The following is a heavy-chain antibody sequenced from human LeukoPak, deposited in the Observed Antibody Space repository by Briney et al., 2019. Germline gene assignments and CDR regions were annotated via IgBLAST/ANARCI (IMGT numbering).Heavy chain of an antibody. J-gene: IGHJ4*02. CDR2: IYYSGST. V-gene: IGHV4-59*01. CDR3: ATVAVIRGVTYFDY. D-gene: IGHD3-10*01. CDR1: GGSISSYY. Sequence: NPSETLSLTCTVSGGSISSYYWSWIRQPPGKGLEWIGYIYYSGSTNYNPSLKSRVTISVDTSKNQFSLKLRSVTAADTAVYYCATVAVIRGVTYFDYWGQGTLVTVSS.